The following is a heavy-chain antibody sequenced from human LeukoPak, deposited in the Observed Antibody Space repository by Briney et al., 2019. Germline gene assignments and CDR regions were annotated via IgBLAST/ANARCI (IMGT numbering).Heavy chain of an antibody. V-gene: IGHV4-34*01. CDR1: GGSFSGYY. Sequence: SETLSLTCAVYGGSFSGYYWSWIRQTPGKGLEWIGEINHSGSTNYNPSLKSRVTISVDTSKNQFSLKLSSVTAADTAVYYCARKMDWAPFDYWGQGTLVTVSS. CDR2: INHSGST. CDR3: ARKMDWAPFDY. D-gene: IGHD3/OR15-3a*01. J-gene: IGHJ4*02.